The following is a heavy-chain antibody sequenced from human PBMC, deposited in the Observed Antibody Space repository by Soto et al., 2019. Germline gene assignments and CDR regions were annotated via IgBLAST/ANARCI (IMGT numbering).Heavy chain of an antibody. CDR3: ATKCSGCSCYYYGMDV. V-gene: IGHV1-46*01. Sequence: ASVKVSCKASGYTFTSYYMHWVRQAPGQGLEWMGIINPSGGSTSYAQKFQGRVTMTRDTSTSTVYMVLSSLRSEDKAVYYCATKCSGCSCYYYGMDVWGQGTTVTVSS. CDR1: GYTFTSYY. D-gene: IGHD2-15*01. J-gene: IGHJ6*02. CDR2: INPSGGST.